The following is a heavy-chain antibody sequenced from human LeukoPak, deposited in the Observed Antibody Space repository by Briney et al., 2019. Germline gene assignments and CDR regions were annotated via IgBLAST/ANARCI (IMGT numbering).Heavy chain of an antibody. V-gene: IGHV3-21*05. Sequence: GGSLRLSCAASGFTFSSYRMNWVRQAPGKGLEWVSYISSSSSYIYYADSVKGRFTISRDNAKNSLYLQMNSLRAEDTAVYYCARGSGVAAAGEYYFDYWGQGTLVTVSS. CDR3: ARGSGVAAAGEYYFDY. D-gene: IGHD6-13*01. J-gene: IGHJ4*02. CDR2: ISSSSSYI. CDR1: GFTFSSYR.